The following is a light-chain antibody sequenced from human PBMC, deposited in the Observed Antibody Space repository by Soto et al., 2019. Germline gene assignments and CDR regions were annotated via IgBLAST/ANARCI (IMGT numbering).Light chain of an antibody. CDR3: CSYAGRYTYV. J-gene: IGLJ1*01. CDR1: SSPVGGYHY. CDR2: ADS. Sequence: SVLTQPRSVSGSPGQSVTISCTGTSSPVGGYHYVSWYQQFPGKAPKLMIYADSQRPSGVPDRFSGSESGNTASLTISGLQADDEADYYCCSYAGRYTYVFGSGTKVTVL. V-gene: IGLV2-11*01.